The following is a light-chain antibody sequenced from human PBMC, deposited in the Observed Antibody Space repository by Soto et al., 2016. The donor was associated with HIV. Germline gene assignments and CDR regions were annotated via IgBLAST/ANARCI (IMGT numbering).Light chain of an antibody. CDR2: DAS. CDR3: QQYDDLPLT. Sequence: DIQMTQSPSSLSASVGDRVTITCQASHDINNYLNWYQQKPGKAPKLLIYDASNLETGVPSRFSGSGSGTDFTFTVSSLQPEDIATYYCQQYDDLPLTFGPGTKVDIK. J-gene: IGKJ3*01. V-gene: IGKV1-33*01. CDR1: HDINNY.